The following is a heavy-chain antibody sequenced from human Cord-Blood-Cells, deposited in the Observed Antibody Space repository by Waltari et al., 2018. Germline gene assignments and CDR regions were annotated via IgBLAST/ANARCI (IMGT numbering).Heavy chain of an antibody. D-gene: IGHD3-10*01. CDR1: GGSFSGYY. CDR3: ARGGGRMRGTDAFDI. Sequence: QVQLQQWGAGLLKPSETLSLTCAVYGGSFSGYYWSWIRQPPGKGLEWIGEINHSGSTNYNPSLKSRVNISVDTSKNQCSLKLSSVTAADTAVYYCARGGGRMRGTDAFDIWGQGTMVTDSS. CDR2: INHSGST. V-gene: IGHV4-34*01. J-gene: IGHJ3*02.